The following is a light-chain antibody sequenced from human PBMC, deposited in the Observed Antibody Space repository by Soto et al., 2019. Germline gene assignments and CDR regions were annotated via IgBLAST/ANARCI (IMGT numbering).Light chain of an antibody. CDR1: SSNIGAGYD. V-gene: IGLV1-40*01. CDR3: QSYDSSLSASRV. CDR2: GNS. J-gene: IGLJ3*02. Sequence: QSALTQPPSVSGAPGQRVTISCTGSSSNIGAGYDVHWYQQIPGTAPKLLIYGNSNRPSGVPDRFSGSKSGTSASLAITGLQAEDEADYYCQSYDSSLSASRVFGGGTKLTVL.